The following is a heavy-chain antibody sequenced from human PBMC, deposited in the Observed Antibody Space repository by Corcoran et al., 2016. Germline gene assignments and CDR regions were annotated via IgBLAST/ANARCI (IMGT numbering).Heavy chain of an antibody. J-gene: IGHJ4*02. V-gene: IGHV4-39*07. Sequence: QLQLQESGPGLVKPSETLSLTCTVSGGSISSSSYYWGWIRQPPGKGLEWIGSISYSGSTYYNPPLKSRVTISVDTSKNQFSLKLSSVTAADTAVYYCATDMNRGGYWGQGTLVTVSS. CDR1: GGSISSSSYY. CDR2: ISYSGST. D-gene: IGHD2-15*01. CDR3: ATDMNRGGY.